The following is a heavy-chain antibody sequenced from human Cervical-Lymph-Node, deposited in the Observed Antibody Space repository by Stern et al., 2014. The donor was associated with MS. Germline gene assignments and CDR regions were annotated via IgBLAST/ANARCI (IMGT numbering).Heavy chain of an antibody. D-gene: IGHD1-14*01. J-gene: IGHJ6*02. V-gene: IGHV3-33*06. CDR3: AKGLRTTGSYYYGMDV. Sequence: VQLVESGGGVVQPGRSLRLSCAASEFTFSDYGMYWVRQAPGQGLEWVARIWYEGRNKFYADSVRGRFTISRDNSKNSLYLQMNSLRAEDTAVYYCAKGLRTTGSYYYGMDVWGQGTTVTVSS. CDR2: IWYEGRNK. CDR1: EFTFSDYG.